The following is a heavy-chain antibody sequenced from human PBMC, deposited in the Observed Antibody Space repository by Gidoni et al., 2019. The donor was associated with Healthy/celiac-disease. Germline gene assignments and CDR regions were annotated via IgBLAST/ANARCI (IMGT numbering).Heavy chain of an antibody. CDR1: GYTFTSYY. J-gene: IGHJ6*02. Sequence: QVQLVQSLAEVKKPVSSVKVPCKASGYTFTSYYVHVVRQAPGQGVEWIGIINPSGGSTSYAQKFQGIVTMTRDTSTSTVYMELSSLRSEDTAVYYCARPNHGYYGMDVWGQGTTVTVSS. V-gene: IGHV1-46*01. CDR3: ARPNHGYYGMDV. CDR2: INPSGGST. D-gene: IGHD2-8*01.